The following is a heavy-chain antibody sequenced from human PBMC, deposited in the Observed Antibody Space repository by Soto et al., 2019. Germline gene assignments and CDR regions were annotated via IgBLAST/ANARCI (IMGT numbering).Heavy chain of an antibody. Sequence: ASETLSLTCTVSGGSISSGGYYWSWIRQHPGKGLEWIGYIYYSGSTYYNPSLKSRVTISVDTSKNQFSLKLSSVTAADTAVYYCARGIIQWNWFDPWGQGTLVTVSS. CDR3: ARGIIQWNWFDP. J-gene: IGHJ5*02. V-gene: IGHV4-31*03. D-gene: IGHD5-12*01. CDR2: IYYSGST. CDR1: GGSISSGGYY.